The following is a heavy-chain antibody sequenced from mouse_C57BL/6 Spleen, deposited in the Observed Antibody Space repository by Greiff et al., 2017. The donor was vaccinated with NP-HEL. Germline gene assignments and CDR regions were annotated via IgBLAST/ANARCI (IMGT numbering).Heavy chain of an antibody. J-gene: IGHJ1*03. CDR1: GYSITSGYY. Sequence: EVQLQESGPGLVKPSQSLSLTCSVTGYSITSGYYWNWIRQFPGNKLEWMGYISYDGSNNYNPSLKNRISITRDTSKNQFFLKLKSVTTEDTATYYCAIYLGHWYCDVGGTGTTVTVSS. V-gene: IGHV3-6*01. D-gene: IGHD4-1*01. CDR3: AIYLGHWYCDV. CDR2: ISYDGSN.